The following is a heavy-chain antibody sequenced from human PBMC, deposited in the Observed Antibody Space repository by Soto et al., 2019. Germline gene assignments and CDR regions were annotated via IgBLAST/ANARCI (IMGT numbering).Heavy chain of an antibody. V-gene: IGHV4-34*01. D-gene: IGHD3-10*01. Sequence: PETLSLTCAVYGGSFSGYYWSWIRQPPGKGLEWIGEINHSGSTNYNPSLKSRVTISVDTSKNQFSLKLSSVTAADTAVYYCARGLRGSGSYYRFYYYYGMDVWGQGTTVT. CDR2: INHSGST. CDR3: ARGLRGSGSYYRFYYYYGMDV. CDR1: GGSFSGYY. J-gene: IGHJ6*02.